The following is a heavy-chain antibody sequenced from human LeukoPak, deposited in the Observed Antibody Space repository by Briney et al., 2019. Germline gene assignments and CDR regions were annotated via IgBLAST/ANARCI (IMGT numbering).Heavy chain of an antibody. CDR1: GGTFSSCA. J-gene: IGHJ4*02. CDR3: ARGVVGATTGAYSFDY. CDR2: IIPIFGTA. V-gene: IGHV1-69*13. D-gene: IGHD1-26*01. Sequence: SVKVSCTASGGTFSSCAISWVRQAPGQGLEWMGGIIPIFGTADYAQKFQGRVTITADESTSTAYMELSSLKSEDTAVYYCARGVVGATTGAYSFDYWGQGTLVTVSS.